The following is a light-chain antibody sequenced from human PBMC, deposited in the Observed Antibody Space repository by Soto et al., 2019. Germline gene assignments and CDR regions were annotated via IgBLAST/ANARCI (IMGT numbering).Light chain of an antibody. Sequence: QSALTQPASVSGSPGQSITISCTGSSSDVGPYNLVSWHQHHPGKAPKLMISEVVKRPSGVSNRFSGSKSGNTASLTISGLQAEDEADYYCCSYAGSSMFVFGGGTKLTVL. V-gene: IGLV2-23*02. CDR2: EVV. CDR3: CSYAGSSMFV. CDR1: SSDVGPYNL. J-gene: IGLJ2*01.